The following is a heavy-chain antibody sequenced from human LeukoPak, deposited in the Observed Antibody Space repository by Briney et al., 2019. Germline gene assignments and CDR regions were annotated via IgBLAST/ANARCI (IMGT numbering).Heavy chain of an antibody. CDR1: GFTFTDYW. D-gene: IGHD6-13*01. Sequence: GGSLRLSCAVSGFTFTDYWMNWVRQAPGKGLEWVASIRQDGGEKSYVDSVKGRFTISRDNTKSSLYLQINSLRAEDTAVYYCARDVTAAGLYFDLWGQGTLVTVSS. CDR2: IRQDGGEK. J-gene: IGHJ4*01. CDR3: ARDVTAAGLYFDL. V-gene: IGHV3-7*01.